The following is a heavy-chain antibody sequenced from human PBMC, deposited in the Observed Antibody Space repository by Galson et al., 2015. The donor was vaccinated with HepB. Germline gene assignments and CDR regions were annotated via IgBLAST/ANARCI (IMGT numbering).Heavy chain of an antibody. V-gene: IGHV1-3*01. J-gene: IGHJ4*02. D-gene: IGHD6-19*01. CDR3: ARERSYSSGLDGFDY. CDR1: GYTFTSYA. Sequence: SVKVSCKASGYTFTSYAMHWVRQAPGQRLEWMGWINAGNGNTKYSQKFQGRVTITRDTSASTAYMELSSLRSEDTAVYYCARERSYSSGLDGFDYWGQGTLVTVSS. CDR2: INAGNGNT.